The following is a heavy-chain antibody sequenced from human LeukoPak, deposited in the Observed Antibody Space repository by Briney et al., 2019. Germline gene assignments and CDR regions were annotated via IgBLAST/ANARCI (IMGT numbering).Heavy chain of an antibody. D-gene: IGHD3-10*01. CDR3: ARDGGSGDQYTWFDP. V-gene: IGHV1-2*02. CDR1: GYTFTAYY. J-gene: IGHJ5*02. CDR2: INPNSGGT. Sequence: ASVTVSCKTSGYTFTAYYMHWVRQAPGQGLEWMGWINPNSGGTNYAQKFQGRVTMTRDTSISTAYMELSGLRSDDTAVYYCARDGGSGDQYTWFDPWGQGTLVTVSS.